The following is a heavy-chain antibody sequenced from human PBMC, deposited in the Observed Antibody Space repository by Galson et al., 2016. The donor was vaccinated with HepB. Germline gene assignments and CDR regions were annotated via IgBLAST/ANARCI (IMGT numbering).Heavy chain of an antibody. J-gene: IGHJ4*02. CDR2: ISFDGNNK. D-gene: IGHD5-24*01. CDR3: AKGGLEMAWD. Sequence: SLRLSCAASGFTFSSYGMYWVRQAPGKGLEWVAVISFDGNNKYYADSVKGRFTISRDNSENMFYLQMNSLRPEDTAVYYCAKGGLEMAWDWGQGTLVTVSS. CDR1: GFTFSSYG. V-gene: IGHV3-30*18.